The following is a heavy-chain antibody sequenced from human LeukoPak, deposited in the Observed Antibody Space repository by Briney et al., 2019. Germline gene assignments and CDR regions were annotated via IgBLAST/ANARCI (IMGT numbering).Heavy chain of an antibody. CDR3: ARDIAVAGTPGNWFDP. J-gene: IGHJ5*02. Sequence: PSETLSLTCTVSGGSVSSGSYYWSWIRQPPGKGLEWIGRIYTSGSTNYNPSLKSRVTMSVDTSKNQFSLKLSSVTAADTAVYYCARDIAVAGTPGNWFDPWGQGTLVTVSS. D-gene: IGHD6-19*01. CDR2: IYTSGST. V-gene: IGHV4-61*01. CDR1: GGSVSSGSYY.